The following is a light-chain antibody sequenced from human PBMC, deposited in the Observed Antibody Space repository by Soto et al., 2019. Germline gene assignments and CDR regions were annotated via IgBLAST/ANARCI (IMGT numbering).Light chain of an antibody. CDR2: AAS. V-gene: IGKV1-5*01. CDR1: KSVSTW. Sequence: DIQMTQSPSTLSASVGDRVTITCRASKSVSTWLARYQQKPGKAPKLLIYAASTLQSGVPSRFSGSGSGTDFTLTISCLQSEDFATYYCQQYYSYPQTFGGGTKVDIK. CDR3: QQYYSYPQT. J-gene: IGKJ4*01.